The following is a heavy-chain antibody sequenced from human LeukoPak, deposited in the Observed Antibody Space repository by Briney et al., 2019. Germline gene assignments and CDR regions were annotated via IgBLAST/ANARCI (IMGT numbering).Heavy chain of an antibody. J-gene: IGHJ4*02. CDR2: IKQDGSEK. Sequence: GGSLRLSCAASGFTFSSYWMSWVRQAPGKGLEWVANIKQDGSEKYYVDSVKGRFTISRDNAKKSLYLQMNSLRAEDTAVYYCARGLYSSGWYEGSFDYWGQGTLVTVSS. V-gene: IGHV3-7*01. CDR1: GFTFSSYW. CDR3: ARGLYSSGWYEGSFDY. D-gene: IGHD6-19*01.